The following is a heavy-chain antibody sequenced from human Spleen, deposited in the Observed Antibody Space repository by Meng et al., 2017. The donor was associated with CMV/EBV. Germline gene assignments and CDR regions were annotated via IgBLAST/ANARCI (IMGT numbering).Heavy chain of an antibody. CDR3: ASQQRTLLYGHYFDY. Sequence: SGGTFSTDAISWVRQAPGQGLEWMGGITPLVGSADYAQKFQGRVTITLDASTSTAYMQVSGLRSEDTAMYYCASQQRTLLYGHYFDYWGQGTLVTVSS. CDR1: GGTFSTDA. J-gene: IGHJ4*02. V-gene: IGHV1-69*01. CDR2: ITPLVGSA. D-gene: IGHD2-2*02.